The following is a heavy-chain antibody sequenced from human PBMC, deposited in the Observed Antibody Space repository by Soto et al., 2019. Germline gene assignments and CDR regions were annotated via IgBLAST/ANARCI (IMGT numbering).Heavy chain of an antibody. Sequence: ASVKVSCKASGYTFNFYGITWVRQAPGQGLEWMGWISGFNGNTNYAADLQGRVTMTADTSTSTAYMELRGLRSDDTAVYYCARIGVSSGHESPDFDSWGQGTLVTVSS. J-gene: IGHJ4*02. CDR2: ISGFNGNT. CDR1: GYTFNFYG. V-gene: IGHV1-18*01. D-gene: IGHD3-16*01. CDR3: ARIGVSSGHESPDFDS.